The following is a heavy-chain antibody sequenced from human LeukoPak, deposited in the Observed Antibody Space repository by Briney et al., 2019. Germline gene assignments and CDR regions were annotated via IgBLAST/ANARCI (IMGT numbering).Heavy chain of an antibody. CDR2: IYSGGST. D-gene: IGHD3-10*01. CDR1: GFTVSSNS. Sequence: SGRSLRLSCAASGFTVSSNSMSWVRQAPGKGMEWVSVIYSGGSTNYADSLKGRFTISRNTSKNTPSLKMKGLIAKNTPVYYCAGAMGSGSYSFDYWGQGTLVTVSS. CDR3: AGAMGSGSYSFDY. J-gene: IGHJ4*02. V-gene: IGHV3-66*01.